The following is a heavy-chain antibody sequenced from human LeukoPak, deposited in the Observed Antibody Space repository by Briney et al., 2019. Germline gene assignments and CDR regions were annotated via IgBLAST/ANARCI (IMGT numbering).Heavy chain of an antibody. Sequence: SETLSLTCTVSGGSISSSSYYWGWIRQPPGKGLEWIGSIYYSGSTYYNPSLKSRVTISVDTSKNQFSLKLSSVTAADTAVYYCARGDFDAFDIWGQGTMVTVFS. CDR3: ARGDFDAFDI. J-gene: IGHJ3*02. CDR1: GGSISSSSYY. CDR2: IYYSGST. D-gene: IGHD3-3*01. V-gene: IGHV4-39*01.